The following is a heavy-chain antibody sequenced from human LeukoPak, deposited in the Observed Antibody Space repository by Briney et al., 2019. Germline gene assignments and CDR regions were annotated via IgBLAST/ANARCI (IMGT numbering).Heavy chain of an antibody. J-gene: IGHJ4*02. V-gene: IGHV4-59*01. CDR3: ARELQLLGFDY. Sequence: SETLSLTCIVSGGSISSYYWSWIRQPPGKGLEWIGYIYYSGSTNYNPSLKSRVTISVDTSKNQFSLKLSSVTAADTAVYYCARELQLLGFDYWGQGTLVTVSS. D-gene: IGHD2-2*01. CDR2: IYYSGST. CDR1: GGSISSYY.